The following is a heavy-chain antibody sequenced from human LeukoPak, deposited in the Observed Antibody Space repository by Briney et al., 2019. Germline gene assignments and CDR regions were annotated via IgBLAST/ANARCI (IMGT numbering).Heavy chain of an antibody. CDR2: INHSGSP. Sequence: PSETLSLTCAVYGGSFSGYYWSWIRQPPGKGLEWIGDINHSGSPNYNPSLKSRVTISVDTSKNQSSLKLRSVNAADPAVYYCARPVGMVQPEAMDVWGKGNTVTVSS. CDR1: GGSFSGYY. CDR3: ARPVGMVQPEAMDV. J-gene: IGHJ6*03. D-gene: IGHD4/OR15-4a*01. V-gene: IGHV4-34*01.